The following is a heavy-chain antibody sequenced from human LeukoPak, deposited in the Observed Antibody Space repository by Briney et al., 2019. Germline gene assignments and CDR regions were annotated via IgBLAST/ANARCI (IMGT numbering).Heavy chain of an antibody. V-gene: IGHV3-9*01. D-gene: IGHD1-14*01. CDR1: RFTIHDSA. CDR3: IKDIRPGGMDV. Sequence: GSSLRLSCAASRFTIHDSAFHWVRQAPGKGLEWVAGIGFRIDNVDYADSVKGRFTVSRDNAKNSLYLQMDRLRAGDTAIYYCIKDIRPGGMDVWGQGTTVTVSS. J-gene: IGHJ6*02. CDR2: IGFRIDNV.